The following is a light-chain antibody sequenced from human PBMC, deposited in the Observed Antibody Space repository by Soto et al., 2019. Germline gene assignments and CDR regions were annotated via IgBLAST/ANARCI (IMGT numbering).Light chain of an antibody. Sequence: QSVLTQPRSVSVSPGQSVAISCTGTSSDVGGYNYVSWYQQHPGKAPKVMIYDVSKRPSGVPDRFSGSKSANTASLTISGLQAEDEADYYCCSYAGGPYVFGTGTKLTVL. CDR2: DVS. CDR3: CSYAGGPYV. J-gene: IGLJ1*01. V-gene: IGLV2-11*01. CDR1: SSDVGGYNY.